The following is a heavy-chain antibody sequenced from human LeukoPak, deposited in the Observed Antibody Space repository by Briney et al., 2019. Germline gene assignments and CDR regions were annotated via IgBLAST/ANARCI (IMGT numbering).Heavy chain of an antibody. CDR1: GYSISSGYY. CDR2: IYHSGST. Sequence: SETLSLTCTVSGYSISSGYYWGWIRQPPGKGLEWIGSIYHSGSTYYNPSLKSRVTISVDTSKNQFSLKLSSVTAADTAVYYCARRGQWLETYNYWGQGTLVTVSS. D-gene: IGHD6-19*01. V-gene: IGHV4-38-2*02. CDR3: ARRGQWLETYNY. J-gene: IGHJ4*02.